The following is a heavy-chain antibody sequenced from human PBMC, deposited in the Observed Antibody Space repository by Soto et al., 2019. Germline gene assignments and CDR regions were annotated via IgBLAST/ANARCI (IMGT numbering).Heavy chain of an antibody. D-gene: IGHD1-7*01. J-gene: IGHJ4*02. Sequence: SETLSLTCTVSGGSISSGGYYWTWIHQHPGKGLEWIGYNYYSGITYYNPSLKSRVTISLDTSKNQFSLKLSSVTAADTAVYYCARLGTQVAPFDYWGQGTLVPSPQ. CDR2: NYYSGIT. V-gene: IGHV4-31*03. CDR3: ARLGTQVAPFDY. CDR1: GGSISSGGYY.